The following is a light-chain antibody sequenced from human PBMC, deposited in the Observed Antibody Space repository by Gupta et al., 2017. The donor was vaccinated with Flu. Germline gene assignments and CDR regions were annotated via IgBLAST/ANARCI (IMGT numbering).Light chain of an antibody. J-gene: IGKJ5*01. CDR2: DAS. V-gene: IGKV3-11*01. Sequence: EIVLTQSPATLSLSPGVRATLSCRASQSISTYLAWYQQKPGQAPRLLIYDASNRATGIPARFSGSGSGTDFTLTINSLEPEDFAVYYCQQRSNWPSTFGQGTRLEIK. CDR3: QQRSNWPST. CDR1: QSISTY.